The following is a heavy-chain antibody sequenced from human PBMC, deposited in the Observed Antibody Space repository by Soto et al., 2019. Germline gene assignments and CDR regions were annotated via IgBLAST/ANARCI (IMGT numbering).Heavy chain of an antibody. CDR2: IIPIFGTA. CDR1: GGTFSSYA. J-gene: IGHJ4*02. CDR3: ASLPRYCSGGSCQYYFDY. V-gene: IGHV1-69*13. Sequence: SVKVSCKASGGTFSSYAISWVRQAPGQGLEWMGGIIPIFGTANYAQKFQGRVTITADESTSTAYMELSSLRSEDTAVYYCASLPRYCSGGSCQYYFDYWGQGTLVTVSS. D-gene: IGHD2-15*01.